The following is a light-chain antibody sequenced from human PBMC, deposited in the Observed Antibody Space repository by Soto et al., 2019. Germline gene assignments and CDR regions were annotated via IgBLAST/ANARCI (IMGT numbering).Light chain of an antibody. J-gene: IGKJ5*01. Sequence: EIVLTPSPGTLSVSPGEGATLSCMASQSVSSSNLAWYQQKPGQAPRLLIYGASSRATGIPDRFSGSGSGTDFTLTISSLEPEDFAVYYCQQRSNWPINCGQGTRLEIK. CDR1: QSVSSSN. CDR3: QQRSNWPIN. CDR2: GAS. V-gene: IGKV3D-20*02.